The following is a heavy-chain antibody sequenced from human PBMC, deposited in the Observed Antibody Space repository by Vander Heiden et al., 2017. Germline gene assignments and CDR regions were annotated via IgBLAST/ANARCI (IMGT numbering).Heavy chain of an antibody. Sequence: QLQLQESGSGLVKPSQTLSLTCAVSGGSISSGCYSWHWIRQPPGKGLEWIGYIYHSGSTYYNPSLKSRVTISVDRSKNQFSLKLSSVTAADTAVYYCARTDYGGNSYFQHWGQGTLVTVSS. D-gene: IGHD4-17*01. CDR3: ARTDYGGNSYFQH. J-gene: IGHJ1*01. CDR2: IYHSGST. V-gene: IGHV4-30-2*01. CDR1: GGSISSGCYS.